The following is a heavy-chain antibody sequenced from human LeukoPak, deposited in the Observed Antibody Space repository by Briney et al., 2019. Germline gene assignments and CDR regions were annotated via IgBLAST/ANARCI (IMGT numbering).Heavy chain of an antibody. CDR3: AKDIQLTY. J-gene: IGHJ4*02. CDR2: ISSSGSNT. CDR1: GFTFSGAA. V-gene: IGHV3-23*01. D-gene: IGHD2-2*01. Sequence: GGSLRLSCAVSGFTFSGAAMSRVRQAPGKGLEWVSLISSSGSNTYYADSVKGRFTISRDDSKNTLCLQMNSLRAEDTAVYYCAKDIQLTYWGQGALVTVSS.